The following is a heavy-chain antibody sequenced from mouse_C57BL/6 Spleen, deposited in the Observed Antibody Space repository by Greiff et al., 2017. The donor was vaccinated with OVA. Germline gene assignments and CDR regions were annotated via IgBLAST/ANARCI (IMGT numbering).Heavy chain of an antibody. CDR3: ASAAQATTAWFAY. Sequence: QVHVKQSGTELVKPGASVKLSCKASGYTFTSYWMHWVKQRPGQGLEWIGNINPSNGGTNYNEKFKSKATLTVDKSSSTAYMQLSSLTSEDSAVYYCASAAQATTAWFAYWGQGTLVTVSA. CDR2: INPSNGGT. D-gene: IGHD3-2*02. CDR1: GYTFTSYW. J-gene: IGHJ3*01. V-gene: IGHV1-53*01.